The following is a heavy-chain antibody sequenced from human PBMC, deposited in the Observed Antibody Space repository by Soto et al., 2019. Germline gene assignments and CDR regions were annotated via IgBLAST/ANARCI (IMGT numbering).Heavy chain of an antibody. CDR3: ARAPIVVVPAAMRSTKYYFDY. J-gene: IGHJ4*02. CDR1: GGSFSGYY. D-gene: IGHD2-2*01. V-gene: IGHV4-34*01. CDR2: INHSGST. Sequence: SETLSLTCAVYGGSFSGYYWSWIRQPPGKGLEWIGEINHSGSTNYNPSLKSRVTISVDTSKNQFSLKLSSVTAADTAVYYCARAPIVVVPAAMRSTKYYFDYWGQGTLVTVSS.